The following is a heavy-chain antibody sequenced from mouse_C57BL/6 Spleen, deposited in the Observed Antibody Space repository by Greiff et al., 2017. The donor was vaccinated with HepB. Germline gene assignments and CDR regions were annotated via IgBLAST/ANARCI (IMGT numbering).Heavy chain of an antibody. V-gene: IGHV3-6*01. J-gene: IGHJ1*03. CDR2: ISYDGSN. CDR3: ARAATTVVVDWYFDV. Sequence: VQLKESGPGLVKPSQSLSLTCSVPGYSITSGYYWNWIRQFPGNKLEWMGYISYDGSNNYNPSLKNRIAITRDTSKNQFFLKLNSVTTEDTATYYCARAATTVVVDWYFDVWGTGTTVTVSS. CDR1: GYSITSGYY. D-gene: IGHD1-1*01.